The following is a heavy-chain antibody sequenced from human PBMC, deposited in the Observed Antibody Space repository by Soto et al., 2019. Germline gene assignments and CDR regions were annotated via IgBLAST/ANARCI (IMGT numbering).Heavy chain of an antibody. Sequence: PGGSLRLSCAASGFTFRDDAMSWVRLAPGKGLEWVSAISGSAGSTYYADSVKGRFSISRDNSKNTLHLEMDSLRAEDTAIYFCARHFSGYPYGTYFDFWGQGTLVTVSS. D-gene: IGHD5-12*01. CDR2: ISGSAGST. CDR3: ARHFSGYPYGTYFDF. V-gene: IGHV3-23*01. CDR1: GFTFRDDA. J-gene: IGHJ4*02.